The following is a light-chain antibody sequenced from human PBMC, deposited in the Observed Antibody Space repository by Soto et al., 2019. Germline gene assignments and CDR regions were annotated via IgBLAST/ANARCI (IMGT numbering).Light chain of an antibody. CDR1: QSVSSSY. CDR2: GAP. CDR3: QQYGSSSWT. J-gene: IGKJ1*01. Sequence: ETELKQSVGTVAFSALVRDTIYCSYSQSVSSSYLAWYQQKPGQAPRLLIYGAPSRATGIPDRFSGSGSGTDFTLTISRLEPEDFAVYYCQQYGSSSWTFGQGTKVDIK. V-gene: IGKV3-20*01.